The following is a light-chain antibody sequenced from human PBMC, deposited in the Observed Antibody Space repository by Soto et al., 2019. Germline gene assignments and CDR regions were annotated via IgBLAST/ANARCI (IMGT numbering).Light chain of an antibody. CDR2: LNSDGSH. V-gene: IGLV4-69*01. CDR1: SGHSSYA. Sequence: QSVLTQSPSASASLGASVKLTFTLSSGHSSYAIAWHQQQPEKGPRYLMKLNSDGSHSKGDGIPDRFSGSSSGAERYLTISSLQSEDEADYYCQTWVTGIQVFGGGTKVTVL. J-gene: IGLJ2*01. CDR3: QTWVTGIQV.